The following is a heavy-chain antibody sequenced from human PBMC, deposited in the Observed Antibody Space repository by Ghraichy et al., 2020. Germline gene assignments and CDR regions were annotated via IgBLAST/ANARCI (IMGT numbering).Heavy chain of an antibody. V-gene: IGHV4-34*01. Sequence: SETLSLTCAVYGGSFSGYYWSWIRQPPGKGLEWIGEINHSGSTNYNPSLKSRVTISVDTSKNQFSLKLSSVTAADTAVYYCARVKVSANDYGDYGWFDPWGQGTLVTVSS. J-gene: IGHJ5*02. CDR2: INHSGST. CDR1: GGSFSGYY. D-gene: IGHD4-17*01. CDR3: ARVKVSANDYGDYGWFDP.